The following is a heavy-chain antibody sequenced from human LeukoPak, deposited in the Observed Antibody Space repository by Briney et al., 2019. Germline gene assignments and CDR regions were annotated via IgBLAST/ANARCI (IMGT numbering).Heavy chain of an antibody. J-gene: IGHJ4*02. D-gene: IGHD3/OR15-3a*01. Sequence: GSLRLSCAASGFTMSHYGVSWVRQAPGKGLEWISGIRSAVETTHYADSVKGRFIISGDNSKNALSLQLNSLRPEDTALYYCAKHFCTGLDCSLFDSWGQGTLVTVSS. V-gene: IGHV3-23*01. CDR3: AKHFCTGLDCSLFDS. CDR2: IRSAVETT. CDR1: GFTMSHYG.